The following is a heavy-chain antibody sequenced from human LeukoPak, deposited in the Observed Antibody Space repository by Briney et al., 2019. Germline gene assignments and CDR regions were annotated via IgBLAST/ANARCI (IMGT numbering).Heavy chain of an antibody. V-gene: IGHV3-21*04. CDR3: AKGNSVAGTFDY. Sequence: GGSLRVSCAASGFTFSGYSMNWVRQAPGKGLECVSSISSSSSYIYYADSVKGRFTISRDNAKNSLYLQMNSLRAEDTALYYCAKGNSVAGTFDYWGQGTLVTVSS. J-gene: IGHJ4*02. CDR1: GFTFSGYS. CDR2: ISSSSSYI. D-gene: IGHD6-19*01.